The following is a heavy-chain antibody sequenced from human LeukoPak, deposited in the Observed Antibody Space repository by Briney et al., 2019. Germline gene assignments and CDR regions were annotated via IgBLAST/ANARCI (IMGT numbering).Heavy chain of an antibody. V-gene: IGHV3-21*01. CDR2: ISSSSSYI. CDR1: GFTFSSYS. Sequence: PGGPLRLFCAASGFTFSSYSMNWVRQAPGKGLEWVSSISSSSSYIYYADSVKGRFTISRDNAKNSLYLQMNSLRAEDTAVYYCARGSYSGSYLVDPWGQGTLVTVSS. D-gene: IGHD1-26*01. CDR3: ARGSYSGSYLVDP. J-gene: IGHJ5*02.